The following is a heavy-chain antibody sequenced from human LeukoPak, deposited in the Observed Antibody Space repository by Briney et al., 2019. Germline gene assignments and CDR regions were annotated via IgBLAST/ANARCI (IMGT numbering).Heavy chain of an antibody. Sequence: PSETLSLTCIVSGGLVSSGSFYWSWIRQPPGKGLEWIGYIYYSGSSNYNPSVKDRVTISVDTSKNQFSLKLSSVTAAGTAVYYCARGRRHQYYYDSSDYYLFDYWGQGTLVTVSS. D-gene: IGHD3-22*01. J-gene: IGHJ4*02. CDR1: GGLVSSGSFY. V-gene: IGHV4-61*01. CDR2: IYYSGSS. CDR3: ARGRRHQYYYDSSDYYLFDY.